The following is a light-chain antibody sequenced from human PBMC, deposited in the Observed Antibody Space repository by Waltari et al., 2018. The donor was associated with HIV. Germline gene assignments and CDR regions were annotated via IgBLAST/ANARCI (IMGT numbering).Light chain of an antibody. CDR2: END. Sequence: QSVLTQPPSLSAAPGQRVTISCSGSSSNLEKNYVSWYQQLPGTAPNLLIYENDTRPSGIPARFCGSQSGTSATLSITGLQTGDEADYYCGTWDTSLSVGVFGGGTKLTVL. CDR3: GTWDTSLSVGV. J-gene: IGLJ3*02. CDR1: SSNLEKNY. V-gene: IGLV1-51*02.